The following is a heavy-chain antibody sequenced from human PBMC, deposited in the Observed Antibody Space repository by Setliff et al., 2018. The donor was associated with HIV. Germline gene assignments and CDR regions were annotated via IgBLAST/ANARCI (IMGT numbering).Heavy chain of an antibody. CDR1: GYTFTGYY. V-gene: IGHV1-2*02. CDR2: INPSSGAT. J-gene: IGHJ6*03. D-gene: IGHD2-15*01. CDR3: AREVHDHTNRLHYYYYIDV. Sequence: GASVKVSCKASGYTFTGYYVHWVRQVPGQGLEWMGWINPSSGATNFAQNFQGRVTMTRDTSITTVYLELIRLRSDDTAVYYCAREVHDHTNRLHYYYYIDVWAKGTPVTVS.